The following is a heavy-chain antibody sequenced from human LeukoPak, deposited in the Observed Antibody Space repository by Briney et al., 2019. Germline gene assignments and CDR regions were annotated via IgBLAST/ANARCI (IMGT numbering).Heavy chain of an antibody. CDR1: GYSFPNYG. Sequence: GASVTVSCKASGYSFPNYGIRWVRQAPGQGLDWMGRISVYNGDVIYPPMFQGRVTMTDDTSTTTAYMELRSLRFADTAVYYCARYNILLRAVTTSDYCRQGTMVTVSS. CDR3: ARYNILLRAVTTSDY. CDR2: ISVYNGDV. J-gene: IGHJ4*02. D-gene: IGHD3-10*01. V-gene: IGHV1-18*01.